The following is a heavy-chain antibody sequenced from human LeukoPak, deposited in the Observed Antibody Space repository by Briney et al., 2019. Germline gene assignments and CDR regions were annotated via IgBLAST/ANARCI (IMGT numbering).Heavy chain of an antibody. CDR3: ARDLVVPPNPYFDY. Sequence: ASVKVSCKASGGTFSSYAISWVRQAPGQGLEWMGRIIPIFGTANYAQKFQGRVTITTDESTSTAYMELSSLRSEDTAVYYCARDLVVPPNPYFDYWGQGTLVTVSS. V-gene: IGHV1-69*05. CDR2: IIPIFGTA. J-gene: IGHJ4*02. D-gene: IGHD2-2*01. CDR1: GGTFSSYA.